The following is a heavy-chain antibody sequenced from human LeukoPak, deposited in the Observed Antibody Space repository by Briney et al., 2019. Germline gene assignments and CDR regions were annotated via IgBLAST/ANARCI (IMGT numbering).Heavy chain of an antibody. J-gene: IGHJ5*02. V-gene: IGHV4-30-4*08. D-gene: IGHD3-10*01. CDR2: INYSGST. Sequence: SQTLSLTCTVSGVSISSGDYYWTWIRQPPGKGLEWIGYINYSGSTYYNPSLKCRVTISVDMSKKQFFLKLSSVTAADTAVYYCARGRYYGSGSYRWFDPWGQGTLVTVSS. CDR1: GVSISSGDYY. CDR3: ARGRYYGSGSYRWFDP.